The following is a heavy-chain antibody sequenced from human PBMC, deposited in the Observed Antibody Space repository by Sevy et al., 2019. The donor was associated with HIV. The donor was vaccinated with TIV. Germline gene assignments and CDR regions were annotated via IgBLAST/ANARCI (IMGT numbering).Heavy chain of an antibody. CDR2: ISYDGSNK. CDR3: ALERLFSNVAEYFQN. J-gene: IGHJ1*01. V-gene: IGHV3-30-3*01. CDR1: GFTFSSFS. Sequence: GGSLRLSCAASGFTFSSFSMHWDRQAPGKGLEWVATISYDGSNKYYADSVKGRFTISRDNSKNSLYLQMNSLRAEDTAVYCCALERLFSNVAEYFQNWGQGTLVTVSS. D-gene: IGHD1-1*01.